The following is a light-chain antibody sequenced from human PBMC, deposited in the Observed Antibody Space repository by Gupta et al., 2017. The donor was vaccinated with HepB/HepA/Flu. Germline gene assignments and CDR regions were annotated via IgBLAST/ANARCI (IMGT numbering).Light chain of an antibody. CDR1: TSDVGGYDF. V-gene: IGLV2-14*03. J-gene: IGLJ2*01. CDR2: AVN. Sequence: QSALTQPASVSGSPGQPITISCTGTTSDVGGYDFVSWYQPHPGKTPKLMIYAVNNRPSGVSNRVSCSKSGNSASLTISGLQAEDEADYYCSSDTTSSALFGGGTKLTVL. CDR3: SSDTTSSAL.